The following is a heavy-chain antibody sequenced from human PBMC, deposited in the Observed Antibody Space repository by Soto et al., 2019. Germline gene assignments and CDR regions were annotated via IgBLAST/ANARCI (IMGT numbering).Heavy chain of an antibody. V-gene: IGHV3-74*01. CDR1: GFTFDYYW. CDR2: IHSDGTST. D-gene: IGHD1-26*01. J-gene: IGHJ3*01. Sequence: EVQLVESGGGLVQPGESLRLSCAASGFTFDYYWMHWVRQAPGKGLVLVSRIHSDGTSTSYADSVKGRFTISRDNAKNTLSLQMNRLRAEDTAVYYCARGDRGAFDLWGQGTVVTVSS. CDR3: ARGDRGAFDL.